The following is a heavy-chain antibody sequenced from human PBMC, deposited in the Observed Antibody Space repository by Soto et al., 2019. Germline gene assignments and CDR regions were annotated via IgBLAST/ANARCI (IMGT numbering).Heavy chain of an antibody. J-gene: IGHJ6*02. CDR3: ARGPSSVRGSGYFDYYYYYGMDV. CDR1: GFTFSSYW. V-gene: IGHV3-74*01. CDR2: INSDGSST. Sequence: GGSLRLSCAASGFTFSSYWMHWVRQAPGKGLVWVSRINSDGSSTSYADSVKGRFTISRDNAKNTLYLQMNSLRAEDTAVYYCARGPSSVRGSGYFDYYYYYGMDVWGQGTTVTVSS. D-gene: IGHD3-22*01.